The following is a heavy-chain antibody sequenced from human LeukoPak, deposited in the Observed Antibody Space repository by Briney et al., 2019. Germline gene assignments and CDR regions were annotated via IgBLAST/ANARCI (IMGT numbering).Heavy chain of an antibody. CDR3: ARLGDMATIRAYHYYSMDV. D-gene: IGHD5-24*01. V-gene: IGHV4-59*01. CDR2: IHDSGST. Sequence: SETLSLPCTVSGGSISGSYSSWIRLPPGKGLEWIAYIHDSGSTVYSSSLKSRVTISLDTSKTQFSLKVSSVTPADTAVYYCARLGDMATIRAYHYYSMDVWGQGTTVTVSS. J-gene: IGHJ6*02. CDR1: GGSISGSY.